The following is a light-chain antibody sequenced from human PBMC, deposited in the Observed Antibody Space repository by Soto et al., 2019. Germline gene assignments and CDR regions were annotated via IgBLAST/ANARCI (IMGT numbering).Light chain of an antibody. CDR3: AAWDDSLNALVV. J-gene: IGLJ2*01. CDR1: SSNIGSNT. V-gene: IGLV1-44*01. CDR2: SNN. Sequence: QLVLTQPPSASGTPGQRVTISCSGSSSNIGSNTVNWYQQLPGTAPKLLIYSNNQRPSGVPDRFSGSKSGTSASLAISGLQSEDEADYYCAAWDDSLNALVVFGGGTKLTVL.